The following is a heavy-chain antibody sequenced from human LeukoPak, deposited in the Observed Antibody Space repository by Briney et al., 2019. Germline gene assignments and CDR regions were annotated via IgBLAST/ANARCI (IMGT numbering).Heavy chain of an antibody. CDR2: ISYDGSNK. D-gene: IGHD6-19*01. CDR1: GFTFSSYA. CDR3: ARGRYSSGWDDPRIDY. J-gene: IGHJ4*02. V-gene: IGHV3-30-3*01. Sequence: PGGSLRLSCAASGFTFSSYAMHWVRQAPGKGLEWVAVISYDGSNKYYADSVKGRFTISRDNSKNTLYLQMNSLRAEDTAVYYCARGRYSSGWDDPRIDYRGQGTLVTVSS.